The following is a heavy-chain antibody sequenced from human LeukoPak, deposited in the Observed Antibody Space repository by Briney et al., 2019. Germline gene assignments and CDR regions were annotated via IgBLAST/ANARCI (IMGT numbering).Heavy chain of an antibody. J-gene: IGHJ4*02. V-gene: IGHV1-69*04. Sequence: ASVKVSCKASGGTFSSYAISWVRQAPGQGLEWMGRIIPILGIANYAQKFQGRVTITADKSTSTAYMELSSLRSEDTAVYYCASGGPCSSSSFDYWGQGTLVTVSS. CDR1: GGTFSSYA. CDR3: ASGGPCSSSSFDY. CDR2: IIPILGIA. D-gene: IGHD6-6*01.